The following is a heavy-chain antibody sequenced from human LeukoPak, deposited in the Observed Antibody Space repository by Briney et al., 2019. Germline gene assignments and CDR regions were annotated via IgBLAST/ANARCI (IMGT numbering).Heavy chain of an antibody. V-gene: IGHV1-46*01. D-gene: IGHD4-23*01. J-gene: IGHJ3*02. Sequence: ASVKVSFKASGYTFTSYYMHWVRQAPGQGLEWMGIINPSGGSTSYAQKFQGRVTMTRDTSTSTVYMELSSLRSEDTAVYYCARDPDYGGNSVARGAFDIWGQGTMVTVSS. CDR2: INPSGGST. CDR3: ARDPDYGGNSVARGAFDI. CDR1: GYTFTSYY.